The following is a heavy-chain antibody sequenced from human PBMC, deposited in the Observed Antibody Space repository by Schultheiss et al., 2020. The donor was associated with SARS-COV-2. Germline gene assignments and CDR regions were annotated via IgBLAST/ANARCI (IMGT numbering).Heavy chain of an antibody. CDR2: INHSGST. CDR1: GGSISSGEYS. Sequence: LRLSCTVSGGSISSGEYSWTWIRQPPGKGLEWIGEINHSGSTNYNPSLKSRVTISVDTSKNQFSLKLSSVTAADTAVYYCARRAYDSSGYKFDPWGQGTLVTVSS. J-gene: IGHJ5*02. V-gene: IGHV4-30-2*03. CDR3: ARRAYDSSGYKFDP. D-gene: IGHD3-22*01.